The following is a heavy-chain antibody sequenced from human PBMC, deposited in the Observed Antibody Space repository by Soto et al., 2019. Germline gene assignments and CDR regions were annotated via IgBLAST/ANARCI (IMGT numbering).Heavy chain of an antibody. V-gene: IGHV3-23*01. J-gene: IGHJ4*02. Sequence: EVRLLESGGGLVQPGGSLRLSCAASGFTFSVYAMSWVRQAPGKGLEWVSGISGSGDSTHYADSVKGRFTVSRDNSKRLLDLQTNSLRAEDTAIYYCAKALYGGFTYWGQGTLVTVSS. CDR1: GFTFSVYA. CDR2: ISGSGDST. CDR3: AKALYGGFTY. D-gene: IGHD3-10*01.